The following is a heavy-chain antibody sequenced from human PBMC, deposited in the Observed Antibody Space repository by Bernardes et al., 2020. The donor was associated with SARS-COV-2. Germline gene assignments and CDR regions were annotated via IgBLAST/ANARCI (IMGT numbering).Heavy chain of an antibody. CDR3: AKVNSIAVAGPRSYFDY. Sequence: GGSLRLSCAASGFTFSSYAMSWVRQAPGKGLEWVSAISGSGGSTYYADSVKGRFTISRDNSKNTLYLQMNSLRAEDTAVYYCAKVNSIAVAGPRSYFDYWGQGTLVTVSS. CDR2: ISGSGGST. CDR1: GFTFSSYA. V-gene: IGHV3-23*01. J-gene: IGHJ4*02. D-gene: IGHD6-19*01.